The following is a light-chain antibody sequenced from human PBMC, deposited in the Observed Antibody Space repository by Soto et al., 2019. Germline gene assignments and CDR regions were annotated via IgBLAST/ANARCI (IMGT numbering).Light chain of an antibody. CDR1: QSISNH. J-gene: IGKJ2*01. CDR3: QQSYTMSEGYT. Sequence: DIQVTQSPSSLSASAGDRVTITCRASQSISNHLNWYQQKPGKAPKLLIYAASTLQSGVPARFSGSGSGTDFTRTITSLQPEDFATYYWQQSYTMSEGYTVGQGTKLEIK. CDR2: AAS. V-gene: IGKV1-39*01.